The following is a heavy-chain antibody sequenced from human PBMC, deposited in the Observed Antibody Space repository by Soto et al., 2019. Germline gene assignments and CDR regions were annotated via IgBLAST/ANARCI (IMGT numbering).Heavy chain of an antibody. V-gene: IGHV3-66*01. CDR1: GFTVSSKY. Sequence: VQLVESGGGLVQPGGSLRLSCAASGFTVSSKYMSWVRQAPGKGLEWVSVIYGGGSTYYADSVKGRFTISRDNSRNTLYLQMNTLRAEDTAVYYCARDTMVRGGTFADLWGQGTLVTVSS. CDR3: ARDTMVRGGTFADL. J-gene: IGHJ5*02. D-gene: IGHD3-10*01. CDR2: IYGGGST.